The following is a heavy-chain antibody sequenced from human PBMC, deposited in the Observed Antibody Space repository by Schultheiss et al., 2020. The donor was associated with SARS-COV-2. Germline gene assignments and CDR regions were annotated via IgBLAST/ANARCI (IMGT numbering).Heavy chain of an antibody. CDR2: ISAYNGNT. CDR1: GYTFTGYY. V-gene: IGHV1-18*04. CDR3: ARDSGSYYEGGKYFDY. J-gene: IGHJ4*02. D-gene: IGHD1-26*01. Sequence: GESLKISCKASGYTFTGYYMHWVRQAPGQGLEWMGWISAYNGNTNYAQKLQGRVTITRDTSASTAYMELSSLRSEDTTVHYCARDSGSYYEGGKYFDYWGQGTLVTVSS.